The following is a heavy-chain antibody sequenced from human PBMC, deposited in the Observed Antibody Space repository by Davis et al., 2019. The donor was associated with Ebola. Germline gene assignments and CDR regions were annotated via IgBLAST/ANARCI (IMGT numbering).Heavy chain of an antibody. Sequence: ASVKVSCKASGYTFTSYYMHWVRQAPGQGLEWMGIINPSGGSTSYAQKFQGRVTMTRDTSTSTVYMELSSLRSEDTAVYYCARGDLRCSSTSCYYYYYMDVWGKGTTVTVSS. CDR3: ARGDLRCSSTSCYYYYYMDV. CDR1: GYTFTSYY. CDR2: INPSGGST. D-gene: IGHD2-2*01. J-gene: IGHJ6*03. V-gene: IGHV1-46*01.